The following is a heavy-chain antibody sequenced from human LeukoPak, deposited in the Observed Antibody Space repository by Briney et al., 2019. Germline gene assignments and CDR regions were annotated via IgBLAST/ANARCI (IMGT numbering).Heavy chain of an antibody. J-gene: IGHJ3*02. Sequence: ASVKVSCKASGYTFTSSYLHWVRQAPGHGLEWMGIINPSGGSASYAQKFQGRVTMTRDMSTSTAYMELRSLRSDDTAVYYCASSSGYHDAFDIWGQGTMVTVSS. CDR2: INPSGGSA. D-gene: IGHD3-22*01. CDR3: ASSSGYHDAFDI. CDR1: GYTFTSSY. V-gene: IGHV1-46*01.